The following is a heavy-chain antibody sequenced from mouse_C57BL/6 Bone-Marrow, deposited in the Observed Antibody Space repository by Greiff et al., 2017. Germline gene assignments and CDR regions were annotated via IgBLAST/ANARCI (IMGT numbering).Heavy chain of an antibody. J-gene: IGHJ2*01. D-gene: IGHD1-3*01. Sequence: EVKLVESGAELVRPGASVKLSCTASGFNIKDDYMHWVKQRPEQGLEWIGCIDPESGDTEYASTFQGKSTITADTSSNTAYRQLSSLTSEDTAVYYCAPSGYYFDYWGQGTTLTVPS. CDR1: GFNIKDDY. CDR2: IDPESGDT. CDR3: APSGYYFDY. V-gene: IGHV14-4*01.